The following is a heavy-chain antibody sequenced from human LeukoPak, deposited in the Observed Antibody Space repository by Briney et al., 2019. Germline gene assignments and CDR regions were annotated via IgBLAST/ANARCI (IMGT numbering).Heavy chain of an antibody. D-gene: IGHD2-2*02. J-gene: IGHJ6*02. CDR1: GYTFTSYG. V-gene: IGHV1-18*01. Sequence: ASVKVSCKASGYTFTSYGISWVRQAPGQGLEWMGWISAYKGNTNYAQKLQGRVTMTTDTSTSTAYMELRSLRSDDTAVYYCARDCSSTSCYMNYYYGMDVWGQGTTVTVSS. CDR2: ISAYKGNT. CDR3: ARDCSSTSCYMNYYYGMDV.